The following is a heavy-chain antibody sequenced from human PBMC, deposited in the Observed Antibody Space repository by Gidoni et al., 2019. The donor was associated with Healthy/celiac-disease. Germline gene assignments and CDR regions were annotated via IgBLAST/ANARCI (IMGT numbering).Heavy chain of an antibody. CDR2: IYYSGST. V-gene: IGHV4-39*07. D-gene: IGHD3-3*01. CDR3: ARPTIWSGYHPLDY. CDR1: GGSISSSSYY. J-gene: IGHJ4*02. Sequence: QLQLQESGPGLVKPSETLSLTCTVSGGSISSSSYYWGWIRQPPGKGLEWIGSIYYSGSTYYNPSLKSRVTISVDTSKNQFSLKLSSVTAADTAVYYCARPTIWSGYHPLDYWGQGTLVTVSS.